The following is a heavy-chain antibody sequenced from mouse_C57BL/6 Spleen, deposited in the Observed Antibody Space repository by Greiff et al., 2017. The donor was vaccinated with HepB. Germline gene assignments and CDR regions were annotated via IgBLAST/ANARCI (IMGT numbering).Heavy chain of an antibody. V-gene: IGHV1-82*01. J-gene: IGHJ3*01. CDR2: IYPGDGDT. Sequence: VQLQQSGPELVKPGASVKISCKASGYAFSSSWMNWVKQRPGKGLEGIGRIYPGDGDTNYNGKFKGKATLTADKSSSTAYMQLSSLTSEDSAVYFCARSRSGSFAYWGQGTLVTVSA. CDR1: GYAFSSSW. CDR3: ARSRSGSFAY. D-gene: IGHD3-2*02.